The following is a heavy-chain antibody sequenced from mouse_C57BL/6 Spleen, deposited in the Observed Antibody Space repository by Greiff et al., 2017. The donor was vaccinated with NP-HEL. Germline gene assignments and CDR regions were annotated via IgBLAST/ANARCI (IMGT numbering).Heavy chain of an antibody. Sequence: EVKLMESGGGLVQPGGSLSLSCAASGFTFTDYYMSWVRQPPGKALEWLGFLRNKANGYTTEYSASVKGRFTISRDNSQSILYLQMNALRAEDSATYYCARSLIYYDYDGFAYWGQGTLVTVSA. V-gene: IGHV7-3*01. CDR1: GFTFTDYY. CDR2: LRNKANGYTT. CDR3: ARSLIYYDYDGFAY. J-gene: IGHJ3*01. D-gene: IGHD2-4*01.